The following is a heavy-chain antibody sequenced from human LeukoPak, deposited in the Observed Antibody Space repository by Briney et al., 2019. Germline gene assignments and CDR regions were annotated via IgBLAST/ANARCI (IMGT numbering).Heavy chain of an antibody. CDR3: ARETSTTYDRAIDI. V-gene: IGHV4-4*07. D-gene: IGHD1-26*01. CDR2: MYTSGIT. J-gene: IGHJ3*02. CDR1: GGDSLYSYI. Sequence: SETLSLTCTVSGGDSLYSYIWSWIWQPAGKGVEWIGRMYTSGITNYSPSLKSRVTMSIDTSKNQISLNLTSLTAADTAMYYCARETSTTYDRAIDIWGQGTMVTVSS.